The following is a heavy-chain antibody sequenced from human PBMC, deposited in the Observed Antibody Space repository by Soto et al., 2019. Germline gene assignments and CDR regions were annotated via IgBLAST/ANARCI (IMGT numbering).Heavy chain of an antibody. J-gene: IGHJ6*02. Sequence: PGGSLRLSCSASGFTFSSYAMHWVRQAPGKGLEYVSAISSNGGSTYYADSVKGRFTISRDNSKNTLYLQMSSLRAEDTAVYYSVKKGYFWNSSWHGFRVKELYFLGMAVLGQGTTVTVSS. CDR2: ISSNGGST. D-gene: IGHD2-2*01. V-gene: IGHV3-64D*08. CDR1: GFTFSSYA. CDR3: VKKGYFWNSSWHGFRVKELYFLGMAV.